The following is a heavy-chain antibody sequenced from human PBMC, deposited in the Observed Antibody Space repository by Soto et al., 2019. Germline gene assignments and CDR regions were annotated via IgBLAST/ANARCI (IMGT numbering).Heavy chain of an antibody. CDR1: GFTFSSYA. CDR2: ISGSGGST. J-gene: IGHJ6*02. CDR3: AKVPARAGYYDSSGDYYYYYGMDV. V-gene: IGHV3-23*01. D-gene: IGHD3-22*01. Sequence: GGSLRLSCAASGFTFSSYAMSWVRQAPGKGLEWVSAISGSGGSTYYADSVKGRFTISRDNSKSTLYLQMNSLRAEDTAVYYWAKVPARAGYYDSSGDYYYYYGMDVWGQGTTVTVSS.